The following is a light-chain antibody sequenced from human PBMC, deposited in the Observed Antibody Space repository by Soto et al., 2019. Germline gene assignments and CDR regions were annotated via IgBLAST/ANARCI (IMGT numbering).Light chain of an antibody. CDR3: GQFVSSPPRT. CDR2: GVS. J-gene: IGKJ1*01. V-gene: IGKV3-20*01. Sequence: EILMTQSPATLSVCPGERATLSCRASQNIRSSLAWYQQRPGQAPRLLIYGVSNRATGIPDRLSGSGSGTDFTLTINRLEPEDFAVYFCGQFVSSPPRTFGQGTKVDIK. CDR1: QNIRSS.